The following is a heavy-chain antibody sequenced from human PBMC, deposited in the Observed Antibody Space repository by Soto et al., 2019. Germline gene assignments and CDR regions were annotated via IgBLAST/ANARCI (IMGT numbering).Heavy chain of an antibody. V-gene: IGHV3-21*02. Sequence: EVQLVESGGGLVKPGGSLRLSCEASGFTFSGHTLTWVRQAPGKGLEWVSSISSSGGYIHYADSVKGRFTVSRDNAKNSMFLQMKRLRVEDTALYYCAGRIAAGGGMDVWGQGTTVSVSS. CDR3: AGRIAAGGGMDV. D-gene: IGHD6-13*01. CDR2: ISSSGGYI. J-gene: IGHJ6*02. CDR1: GFTFSGHT.